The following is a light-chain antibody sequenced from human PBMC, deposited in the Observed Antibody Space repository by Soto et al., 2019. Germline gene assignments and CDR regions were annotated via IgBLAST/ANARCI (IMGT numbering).Light chain of an antibody. Sequence: DIQMTQSPSSLSASVGDRVTITCQASQDISNYLNWYQQKPGKAPKLLIYDASNLETGVPSRFSGSGSGTDFTFTISSLQPEDFATYYCLQDNSNPLTFGGGTKVGIK. V-gene: IGKV1-33*01. CDR2: DAS. J-gene: IGKJ4*01. CDR1: QDISNY. CDR3: LQDNSNPLT.